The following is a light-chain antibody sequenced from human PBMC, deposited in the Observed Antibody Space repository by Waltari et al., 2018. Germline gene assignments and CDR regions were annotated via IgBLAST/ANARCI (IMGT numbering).Light chain of an antibody. CDR1: QSISIY. J-gene: IGKJ2*01. V-gene: IGKV1-39*01. Sequence: DIQMTQSPSYLSASVRDRVPITCRASQSISIYLNWSQQKPGKAPKLLIYAASSLQSGVPSRFSGSGSGTDFTLTISSLQPEDFATYYCQQSYSTPYTFGQGTKLEIK. CDR2: AAS. CDR3: QQSYSTPYT.